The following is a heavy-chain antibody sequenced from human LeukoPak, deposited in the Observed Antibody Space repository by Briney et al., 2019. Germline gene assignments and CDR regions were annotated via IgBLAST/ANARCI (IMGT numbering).Heavy chain of an antibody. D-gene: IGHD3-22*01. V-gene: IGHV1-18*01. CDR2: ISAYNGNT. J-gene: IGHJ4*02. CDR1: GYTFTSYG. Sequence: ASVKVSCKASGYTFTSYGISWVRQAPGQGLEWMGWISAYNGNTNYAQKLQGRVTMTTETSTSTAYMELRRLRSDVTAVPYIARADSSGTHNLSWGQGTLVTVSS. CDR3: ARADSSGTHNLS.